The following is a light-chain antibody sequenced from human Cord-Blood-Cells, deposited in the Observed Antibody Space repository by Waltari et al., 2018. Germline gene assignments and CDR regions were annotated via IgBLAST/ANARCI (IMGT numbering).Light chain of an antibody. Sequence: SYALTQPPSVSVSPGHTARITCSGAAFPNQDAYWYQQQPGQAPVLVIYKDSERPSGIPERFSGSSSGTTVTVTIRGVQAEDEADYYCQSADSSGTYVVFGGGTKLTVL. V-gene: IGLV3-25*03. CDR1: AFPNQD. J-gene: IGLJ2*01. CDR3: QSADSSGTYVV. CDR2: KDS.